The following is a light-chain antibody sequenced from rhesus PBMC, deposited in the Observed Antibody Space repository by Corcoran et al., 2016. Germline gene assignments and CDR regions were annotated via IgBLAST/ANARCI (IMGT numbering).Light chain of an antibody. CDR1: QSVNSN. CDR3: QQESNWPLT. V-gene: IGKV3-35*01. Sequence: ETVMTQSPATLFLSPGERATLACRASQSVNSNLAWYQQKPGQAPRLLTYDASNRATGIPHRFSGRGSGTDFTLTSSSLEPEGVGVYYCQQESNWPLTFGGGTKVEIK. CDR2: DAS. J-gene: IGKJ4*01.